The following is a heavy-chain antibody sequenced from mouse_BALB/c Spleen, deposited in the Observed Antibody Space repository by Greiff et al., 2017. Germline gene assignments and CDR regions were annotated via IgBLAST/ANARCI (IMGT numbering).Heavy chain of an antibody. CDR2: IYPGDGST. V-gene: IGHV1S56*01. J-gene: IGHJ2*01. Sequence: VKLMESGPELVKPGASVKMSCKASGYTFTSYYIHWVKQRPGQGLEWIGWIYPGDGSTKYNEKFKGKTTLTADKSSSTAYMLLSSLTSEDSAIYFCARTKGYFDYWGQGTTLTVSS. CDR1: GYTFTSYY. CDR3: ARTKGYFDY.